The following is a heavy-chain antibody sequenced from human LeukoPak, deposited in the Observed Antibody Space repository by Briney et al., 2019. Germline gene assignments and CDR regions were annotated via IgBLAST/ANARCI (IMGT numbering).Heavy chain of an antibody. Sequence: SETLSLTCTVSGGSISSSSYYWGWIRQPPGKGLEWIGSIHYSGSTYYNPSLKSRVTISVDTSKNQFSLKLSSVTAADTAVYYCARLLVDTAMVPYYYYGMDVWGQGTTVTVSS. D-gene: IGHD5-18*01. CDR3: ARLLVDTAMVPYYYYGMDV. CDR1: GGSISSSSYY. J-gene: IGHJ6*02. V-gene: IGHV4-39*01. CDR2: IHYSGST.